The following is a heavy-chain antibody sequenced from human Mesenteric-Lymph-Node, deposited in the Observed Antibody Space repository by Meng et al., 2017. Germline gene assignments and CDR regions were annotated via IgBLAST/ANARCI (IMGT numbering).Heavy chain of an antibody. CDR2: IYYSGST. J-gene: IGHJ4*02. Sequence: VRLQQPGPGLVSPSETLPLTCTVSGGSVSSGSYYWTWIRQHPGKGLEWFGHIYYSGSTFYNPSLKRRVIISIDTSKNQFSLNLRSVTAADTAVYYCARVSSGWDYFDYWGQGTLVTVSS. V-gene: IGHV4-31*03. D-gene: IGHD6-19*01. CDR3: ARVSSGWDYFDY. CDR1: GGSVSSGSYY.